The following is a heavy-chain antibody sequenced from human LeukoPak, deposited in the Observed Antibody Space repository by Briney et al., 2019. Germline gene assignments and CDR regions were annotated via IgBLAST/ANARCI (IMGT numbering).Heavy chain of an antibody. Sequence: ASVKVSCNASGYTFTGYYMHWVRQAPGQGLEWMGWINPNSGGTNYAQKFQGRVTMTRDTSISTAYMELSRLRSDDTAVYYCARERRGAFTAARRGRFDPWGQGTLVTVSS. CDR1: GYTFTGYY. J-gene: IGHJ5*02. V-gene: IGHV1-2*02. D-gene: IGHD6-6*01. CDR2: INPNSGGT. CDR3: ARERRGAFTAARRGRFDP.